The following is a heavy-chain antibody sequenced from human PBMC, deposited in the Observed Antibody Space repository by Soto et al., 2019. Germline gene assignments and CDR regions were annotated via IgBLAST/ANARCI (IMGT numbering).Heavy chain of an antibody. CDR2: IYSSGST. Sequence: QVQLQESGPGLVKPSETLSLTCSVSNGSISDHYWRWVRQPAGKGLEWIGRIYSSGSTNYNPSLKSRVIMSVDTSKNQFSLRLTSVTAADTAVYYCARGTSGTMMGNGMDVWGQGTTVTVAS. V-gene: IGHV4-4*07. J-gene: IGHJ6*02. D-gene: IGHD3-22*01. CDR1: NGSISDHY. CDR3: ARGTSGTMMGNGMDV.